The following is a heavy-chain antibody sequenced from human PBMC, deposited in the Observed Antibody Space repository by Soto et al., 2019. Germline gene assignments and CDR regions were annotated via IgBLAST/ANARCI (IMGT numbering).Heavy chain of an antibody. Sequence: GSLRLSCEASGFIFSSYDMNWVRQAPGKGLEWVSYISRSGRTIYFADSVKGRFTISRDNAKNSLYLQMNSLRGEDTALYYCARESGYSSSLDIWGQGTLVTVSS. CDR1: GFIFSSYD. J-gene: IGHJ4*02. CDR3: ARESGYSSSLDI. D-gene: IGHD6-13*01. V-gene: IGHV3-48*03. CDR2: ISRSGRTI.